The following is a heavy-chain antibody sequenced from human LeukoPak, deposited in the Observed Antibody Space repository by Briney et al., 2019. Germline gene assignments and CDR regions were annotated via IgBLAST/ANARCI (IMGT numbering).Heavy chain of an antibody. CDR1: GFTFAGYA. V-gene: IGHV3-23*01. D-gene: IGHD2-15*01. CDR2: ISGSDGSA. J-gene: IGHJ4*02. CDR3: AKSKVVAATMGRFDY. Sequence: GGSLRLSCAASGFTFAGYAMNWVRQAPGKGLEWVSAISGSDGSAYYADSVRGRFTISRDNSKNTLYLQMNSLRAEDTAVYYCAKSKVVAATMGRFDYWGQGTLVTVSS.